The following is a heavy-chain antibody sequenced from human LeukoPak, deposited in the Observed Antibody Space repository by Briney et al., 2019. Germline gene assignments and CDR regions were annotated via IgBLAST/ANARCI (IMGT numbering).Heavy chain of an antibody. CDR3: ARGAGADALDI. CDR2: ISSSSTYT. V-gene: IGHV3-11*06. CDR1: GFTFSDYY. J-gene: IGHJ3*02. D-gene: IGHD6-19*01. Sequence: GGSLRLSCAASGFTFSDYYVSWIRQAPGKGLEWVSYISSSSTYTNYADSVKGRFTISRDNAKKSLYLQMNSLRAEDTAVYYCARGAGADALDIWGQGTMVTVSS.